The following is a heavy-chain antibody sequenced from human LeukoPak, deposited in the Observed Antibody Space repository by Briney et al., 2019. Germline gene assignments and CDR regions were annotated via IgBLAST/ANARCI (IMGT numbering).Heavy chain of an antibody. V-gene: IGHV1-2*06. CDR1: GYTFTDYY. J-gene: IGHJ6*03. CDR2: LNPKSGGT. Sequence: ASVKVSCKASGYTFTDYYIHWVRQGPGQGLEWMGRLNPKSGGTNYAQNFQGRVTMTRDTSISTAYMEVSRLTSDDTAVYYCARESGVGDYSYYYYYYYMDVWGKGTTVTVSS. D-gene: IGHD4-17*01. CDR3: ARESGVGDYSYYYYYYYMDV.